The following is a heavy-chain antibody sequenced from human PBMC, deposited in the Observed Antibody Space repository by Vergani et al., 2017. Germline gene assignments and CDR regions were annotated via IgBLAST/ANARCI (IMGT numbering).Heavy chain of an antibody. CDR2: INPNSGGT. Sequence: QVQLVQSGAEVKKPGASVKVSCKASGYTFTGYYMHWVRQAPGQGLEWMGWINPNSGGTNYAQKFQGRVTMTRDTSISTAYMELSRLRSDDTAVYYCARAEIYYDSSGYIYYYYGMDVWGQXP. V-gene: IGHV1-2*02. CDR3: ARAEIYYDSSGYIYYYYGMDV. J-gene: IGHJ6*02. D-gene: IGHD3-22*01. CDR1: GYTFTGYY.